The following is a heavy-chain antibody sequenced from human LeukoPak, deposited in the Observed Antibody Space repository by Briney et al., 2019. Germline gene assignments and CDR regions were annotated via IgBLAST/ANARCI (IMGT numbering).Heavy chain of an antibody. J-gene: IGHJ4*02. D-gene: IGHD5-18*01. V-gene: IGHV3-74*01. CDR1: GFTLSDSW. Sequence: GGSLRLSCAASGFTLSDSWMHWVRQAPGKGLVWVSRTNGDGSDTSYADSVKGRFTISRDSATNTLYLQMNSLRAEDTAIYYCVRDGEYSHGIDFDYWGQGTLVTVSP. CDR3: VRDGEYSHGIDFDY. CDR2: TNGDGSDT.